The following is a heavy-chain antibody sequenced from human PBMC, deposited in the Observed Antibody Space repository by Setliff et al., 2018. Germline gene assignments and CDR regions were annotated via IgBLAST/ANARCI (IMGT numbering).Heavy chain of an antibody. CDR2: ISYDGFKI. V-gene: IGHV3-30*03. CDR1: GFTLRNSG. D-gene: IGHD6-19*01. Sequence: PGGSLRLSCAASGFTLRNSGMHWVRQAPGRGLEWVTFISYDGFKIYYAESVKGRFTISRDISTNTLFLEIDSLRSEDTGLYYCAREGSIGWSQYFHHWGQGTQVTV. J-gene: IGHJ1*01. CDR3: AREGSIGWSQYFHH.